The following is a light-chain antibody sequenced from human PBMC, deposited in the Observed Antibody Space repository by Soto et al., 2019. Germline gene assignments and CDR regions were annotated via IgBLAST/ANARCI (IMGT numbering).Light chain of an antibody. Sequence: QSALTQPASVSGSPGQSITISCTGTSSDVGGYNYVSWYQHHPGKAHKLMIYDVSNRPSGVSNRFSGSKSGNTASLTISGLQAEDEADYYCSSYTSSNTYVFGTGTKVTVL. CDR2: DVS. CDR1: SSDVGGYNY. V-gene: IGLV2-14*03. J-gene: IGLJ1*01. CDR3: SSYTSSNTYV.